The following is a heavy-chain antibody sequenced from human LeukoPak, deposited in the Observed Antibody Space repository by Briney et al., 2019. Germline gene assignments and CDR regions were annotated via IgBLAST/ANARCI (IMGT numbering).Heavy chain of an antibody. CDR1: GFTFSSYG. J-gene: IGHJ6*02. D-gene: IGHD6-19*01. V-gene: IGHV3-33*01. CDR2: IWYDGSNK. Sequence: GGSLRLSCAASGFTFSSYGMHWVRQAPGKGLEWVAVIWYDGSNKYYADSVKGRFTISRDNSKNTLYLQMNSLRAEDTAVYYCARDAPDSSGWYYYGMDVWGQGTTVTVSS. CDR3: ARDAPDSSGWYYYGMDV.